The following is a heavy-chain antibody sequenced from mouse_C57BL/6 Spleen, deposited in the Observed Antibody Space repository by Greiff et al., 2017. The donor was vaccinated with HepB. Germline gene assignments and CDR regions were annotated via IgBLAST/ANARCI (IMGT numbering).Heavy chain of an antibody. Sequence: VQLQQSGAELAKPGASVTLSCKASGYTFTSYWMHWVKQRPGQGLEWIGYINPSSGYTKYNQKFKDKATLTADKSSSTAYMQLSSLTYEDSAVYYCARPHYYDYDGAWFAYWGQGTLVTVSA. D-gene: IGHD2-4*01. J-gene: IGHJ3*01. CDR1: GYTFTSYW. CDR3: ARPHYYDYDGAWFAY. CDR2: INPSSGYT. V-gene: IGHV1-7*01.